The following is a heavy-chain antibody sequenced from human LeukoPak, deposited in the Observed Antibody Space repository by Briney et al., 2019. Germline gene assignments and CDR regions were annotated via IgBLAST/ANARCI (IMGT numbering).Heavy chain of an antibody. CDR3: ARTIAAAGTEWFDP. Sequence: GRSLRLSCAASGFTFSSYEMNWVRQAPGKGLEWVSGINWNGGSTGYADSVKGRFTISRDNAKNSLYLKMNSLRAEDTALYHCARTIAAAGTEWFDPWGQGTLVTVSS. V-gene: IGHV3-20*01. J-gene: IGHJ5*02. CDR2: INWNGGST. CDR1: GFTFSSYE. D-gene: IGHD6-13*01.